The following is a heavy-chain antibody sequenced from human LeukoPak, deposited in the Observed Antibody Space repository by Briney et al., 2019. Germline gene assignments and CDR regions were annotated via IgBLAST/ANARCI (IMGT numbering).Heavy chain of an antibody. CDR1: GGTFSIYA. D-gene: IGHD6-19*01. Sequence: VASVKVSCKASGGTFSIYAISWVRQAPGQGLEWMGRIIPILGIANYAQKFQGRVTITADKSTSTAYMELSSLRSEDTAVYYCARSAVAGTSSFDYWGQGTLVTVSS. CDR2: IIPILGIA. J-gene: IGHJ4*02. CDR3: ARSAVAGTSSFDY. V-gene: IGHV1-69*04.